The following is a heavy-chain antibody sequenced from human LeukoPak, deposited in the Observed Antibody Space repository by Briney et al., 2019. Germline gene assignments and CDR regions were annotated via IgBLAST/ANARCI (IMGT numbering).Heavy chain of an antibody. D-gene: IGHD3-16*01. V-gene: IGHV3-30*03. CDR1: GFTFSSYG. CDR2: ISYDGSNK. CDR3: ARERGENFYGGGDRHFYYMDV. J-gene: IGHJ6*03. Sequence: PGGSLRLSCAASGFTFSSYGMHWVRQAPGKGLEWVAVISYDGSNKYYADSVKGRFTISRDNSENTLYLQMNSLRVEDTAVYYCARERGENFYGGGDRHFYYMDVWGKGTTVTASS.